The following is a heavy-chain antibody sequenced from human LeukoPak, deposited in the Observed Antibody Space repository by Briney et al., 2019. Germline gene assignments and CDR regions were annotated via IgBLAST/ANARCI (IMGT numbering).Heavy chain of an antibody. D-gene: IGHD3-10*01. CDR1: GPSVTSGGFY. CDR3: ARHSGSGSLSRPFDP. J-gene: IGHJ5*02. CDR2: VYYTGST. Sequence: SETLSLTCSVSGPSVTSGGFYWGWLRQPPGKGLEWIATVYYTGSTYYNPSLKSRVTISIDTSKNQFSLSLGSLIAADTAVYYCARHSGSGSLSRPFDPWGQGTLVTVSS. V-gene: IGHV4-39*01.